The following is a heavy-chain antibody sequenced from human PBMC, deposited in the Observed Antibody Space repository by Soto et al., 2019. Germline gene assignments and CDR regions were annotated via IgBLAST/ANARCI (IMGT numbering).Heavy chain of an antibody. CDR3: AKGAVDPYYYSYGMDV. CDR2: FSGSGGST. CDR1: GFTFSSYA. V-gene: IGHV3-23*01. D-gene: IGHD3-9*01. Sequence: EVQLLESGGGLVQPGGSLRLSCAASGFTFSSYAMSWVRQAPGKELEWVSAFSGSGGSTYYADSVKGRFTISRDNSKNTLYLQMNSLRAEDTAVYYFAKGAVDPYYYSYGMDVWGQGTPVTVSS. J-gene: IGHJ6*02.